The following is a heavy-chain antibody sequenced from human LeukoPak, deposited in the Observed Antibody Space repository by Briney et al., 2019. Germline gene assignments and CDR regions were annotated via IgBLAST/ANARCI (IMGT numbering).Heavy chain of an antibody. D-gene: IGHD3-3*01. CDR1: GFTFSSYW. CDR2: IKQDGSEK. CDR3: ARALPYYDFWSGYYTEPGFDY. Sequence: PGGSLRLSCAASGFTFSSYWMSWVRQAPGKGLEWVANIKQDGSEKYYVDSVKGRFTISRDNAKNSLYLQMNNLRAEDTAVYYCARALPYYDFWSGYYTEPGFDYWGQGTLVTVSS. V-gene: IGHV3-7*01. J-gene: IGHJ4*02.